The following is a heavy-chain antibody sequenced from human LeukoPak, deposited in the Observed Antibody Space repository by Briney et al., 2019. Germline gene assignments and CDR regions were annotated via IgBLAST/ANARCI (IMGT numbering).Heavy chain of an antibody. D-gene: IGHD6-13*01. CDR3: ATRSSSWRAFDI. Sequence: GASVKLSCKASGYTLTSFDINWVRQATGQGLGWMGWMDPNSGNTGYAQKFQGRVTMTRHTSITTAYMELSSLRFEDTAVYYCATRSSSWRAFDIWGQGTMVTVSS. V-gene: IGHV1-8*01. CDR2: MDPNSGNT. CDR1: GYTLTSFD. J-gene: IGHJ3*02.